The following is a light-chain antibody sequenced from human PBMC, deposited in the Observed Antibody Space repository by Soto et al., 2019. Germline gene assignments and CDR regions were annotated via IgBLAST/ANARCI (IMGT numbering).Light chain of an antibody. CDR1: SSDVGGYNY. J-gene: IGLJ1*01. V-gene: IGLV2-14*01. CDR3: SSYKSSSTPYNYV. CDR2: DVS. Sequence: QSALTQPASVSGSPGQSITISCTGTSSDVGGYNYVSWYQQHPGKAPKLMIYDVSNRPSGVSNRFSGSKSGNTASLTISGLQAEDEADYYCSSYKSSSTPYNYVFGTGTKVNVL.